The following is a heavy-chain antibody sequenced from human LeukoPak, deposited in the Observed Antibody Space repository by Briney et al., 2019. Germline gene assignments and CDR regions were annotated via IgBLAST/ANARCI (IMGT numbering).Heavy chain of an antibody. V-gene: IGHV3-23*01. CDR2: IGGRDGGT. Sequence: PGGSLRLSCAASGFTFSSYAMIWVGHAPGKGLEWFSTIGGRDGGTYYVDSVKGRFTGSRVNSKATLYLQVNSLRAEDTAVYYCAKLGYGSGGSCYRWLDPWGQGTLVTVSS. J-gene: IGHJ5*02. D-gene: IGHD2-15*01. CDR1: GFTFSSYA. CDR3: AKLGYGSGGSCYRWLDP.